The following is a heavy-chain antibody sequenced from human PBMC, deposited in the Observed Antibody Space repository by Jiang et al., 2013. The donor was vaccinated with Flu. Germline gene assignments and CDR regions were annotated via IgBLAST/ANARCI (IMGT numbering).Heavy chain of an antibody. D-gene: IGHD5-12*01. CDR2: INHSGST. V-gene: IGHV4-34*01. CDR1: GGSFSGYY. CDR3: ARKGASGYDSYYYGMDV. J-gene: IGHJ6*04. Sequence: LLKPSETLSLTCAVYGGSFSGYYWSWIRQPPGKGLEWIGEINHSGSTNXNPSLKSRVTISVDTSKNQFSLKLSSVTAADTAVYYCARKGASGYDSYYYGMDVWGKGTTVTVSS.